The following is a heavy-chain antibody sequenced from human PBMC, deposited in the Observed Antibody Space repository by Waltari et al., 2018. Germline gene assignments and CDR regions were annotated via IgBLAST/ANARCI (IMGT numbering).Heavy chain of an antibody. CDR3: ARAGLGSPSQWLQLFDS. CDR1: GFRVSYNY. CDR2: IHAGGNT. J-gene: IGHJ4*02. D-gene: IGHD5-12*01. Sequence: EVQLVESGGGLIQPGGSLRLSCEASGFRVSYNYMSWVRQAPGKGLEWVAVIHAGGNTDYGDSVKGRFTISRDISKNTLSLQMNSLTVDDSAMYYCARAGLGSPSQWLQLFDSWGQGTLVTVSS. V-gene: IGHV3-53*01.